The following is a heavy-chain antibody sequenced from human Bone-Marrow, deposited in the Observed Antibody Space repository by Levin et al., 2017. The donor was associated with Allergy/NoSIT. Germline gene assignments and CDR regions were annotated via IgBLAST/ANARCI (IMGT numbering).Heavy chain of an antibody. J-gene: IGHJ4*02. CDR2: ISYDGSNK. CDR1: GFTFSSYG. D-gene: IGHD3-10*01. V-gene: IGHV3-30*18. Sequence: GGSLRLSCAASGFTFSSYGMHWVRQAPGKGLEWVAVISYDGSNKYYADSVKGRFTISRDNSKNTLYLQMNSLRAEDTAVYYCAKEAPVGSGSYYSGYFDYWGQGTLVTVSS. CDR3: AKEAPVGSGSYYSGYFDY.